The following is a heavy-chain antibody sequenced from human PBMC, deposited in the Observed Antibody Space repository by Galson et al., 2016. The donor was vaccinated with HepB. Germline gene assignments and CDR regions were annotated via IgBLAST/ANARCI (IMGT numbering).Heavy chain of an antibody. D-gene: IGHD3-10*01. CDR1: GFTFSSYG. V-gene: IGHV3-33*05. J-gene: IGHJ6*02. CDR3: ARSLYYYRSGSYWLGGGYYYGMDV. Sequence: SLRLSCAASGFTFSSYGLHWVRQAPGKGLEWVTVISYDGSNTHYADSVKGRFTISRDNSKNTLYLQMNGLRAEDTAVYYCARSLYYYRSGSYWLGGGYYYGMDVWGQGTTVTVSS. CDR2: ISYDGSNT.